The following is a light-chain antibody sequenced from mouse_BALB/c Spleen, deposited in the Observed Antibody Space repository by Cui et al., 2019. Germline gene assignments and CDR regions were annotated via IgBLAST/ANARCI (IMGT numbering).Light chain of an antibody. V-gene: IGKV4-68*01. CDR3: QQWSSNPLT. J-gene: IGKJ5*01. Sequence: VLTQSPALLSASPGEKVTMTCSASSSVSYMYWYQQKPRSSPKPWIYLTSNLASGVPARFSGSGSGTSYSLTISSMEAEDAATYDCQQWSSNPLTFGAGTKLELK. CDR1: SSVSY. CDR2: LTS.